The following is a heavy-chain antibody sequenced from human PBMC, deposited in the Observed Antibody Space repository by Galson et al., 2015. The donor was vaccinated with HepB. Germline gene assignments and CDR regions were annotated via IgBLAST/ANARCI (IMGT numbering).Heavy chain of an antibody. J-gene: IGHJ4*02. CDR2: ISPYSGAT. Sequence: SVKVSCKASGYSFTNYGISWVRQAPGQGLEWLGWISPYSGATKSAQNLQGRLTMTTDTSTTTTYMELRSLTSDDTAMYYWARSRRDYFYFSTFWGQGTLVTVSS. V-gene: IGHV1-18*01. CDR1: GYSFTNYG. D-gene: IGHD3-9*01. CDR3: ARSRRDYFYFSTF.